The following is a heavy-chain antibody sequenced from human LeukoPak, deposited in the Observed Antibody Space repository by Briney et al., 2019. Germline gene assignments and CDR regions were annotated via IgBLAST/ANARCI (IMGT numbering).Heavy chain of an antibody. V-gene: IGHV3-23*01. CDR1: GFTFSSYA. J-gene: IGHJ4*02. CDR3: AKPHIVQMVYAVDFDY. D-gene: IGHD2-8*01. CDR2: ISGSGGST. Sequence: PGGSLRLSCAASGFTFSSYAMSWVRQAPGKGLEWVSAISGSGGSTYYADSVKGRFTISRDNSKNTLYLQMNSLRAEDTAVYYCAKPHIVQMVYAVDFDYWGQGTLVTVSS.